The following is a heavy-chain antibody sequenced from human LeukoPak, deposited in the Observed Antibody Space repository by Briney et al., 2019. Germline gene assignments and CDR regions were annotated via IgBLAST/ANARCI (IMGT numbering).Heavy chain of an antibody. D-gene: IGHD5-18*01. V-gene: IGHV1-69*13. CDR1: GGTFSSYI. Sequence: GASVTVSCKASGGTFSSYIISWVRQAPGQGLEWMGRIIPIFGTPDYAQKVQGRVTITADESTSTAYMELSRLRIEDTAVYYCARMDTTSRRKAGYMDVWGKGTTVTVSS. J-gene: IGHJ6*03. CDR3: ARMDTTSRRKAGYMDV. CDR2: IIPIFGTP.